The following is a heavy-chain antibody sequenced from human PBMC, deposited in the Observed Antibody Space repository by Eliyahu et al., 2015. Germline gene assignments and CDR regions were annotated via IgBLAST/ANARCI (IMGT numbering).Heavy chain of an antibody. V-gene: IGHV3-66*01. Sequence: EVQLVESGGGLVQPGGSLRLSCAASGFTVSSNYXSXVRQAPGKGLEWVSVIYSGGSTYYADSVKGRFTISRDNSKNTLYLQMNSLRAEDTAVYYCARDVSRLVRIAAAAPLKYFQHWGQGTLVTVSS. CDR2: IYSGGST. D-gene: IGHD6-13*01. J-gene: IGHJ1*01. CDR1: GFTVSSNY. CDR3: ARDVSRLVRIAAAAPLKYFQH.